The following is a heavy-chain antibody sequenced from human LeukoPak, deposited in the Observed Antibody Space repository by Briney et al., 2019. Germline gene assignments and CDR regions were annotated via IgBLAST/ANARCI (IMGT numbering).Heavy chain of an antibody. CDR2: ISGSGGST. CDR3: AKDSPLPLGYCGSTSCGLGGMDV. J-gene: IGHJ6*02. D-gene: IGHD2-2*01. CDR1: GFTFSSYA. Sequence: PGGSLRLSCAASGFTFSSYAMSWVRQAPGKGLEWVSAISGSGGSTYYADSVKGRFTISRDNSKNTLYLQMNSLRAEDTAVYYCAKDSPLPLGYCGSTSCGLGGMDVWGQGTTVTVSS. V-gene: IGHV3-23*01.